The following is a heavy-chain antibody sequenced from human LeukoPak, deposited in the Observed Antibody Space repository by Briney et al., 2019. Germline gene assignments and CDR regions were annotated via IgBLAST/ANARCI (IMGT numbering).Heavy chain of an antibody. J-gene: IGHJ4*02. V-gene: IGHV6-1*01. CDR1: GDSVTANSAA. D-gene: IGHD3-22*01. Sequence: SQTLSLTCAISGDSVTANSAAWNWIRHSPSRGLEWLGRTYYRSKWYSDYAVSVQSRIIISADTSKNQFSLQLNSVTPEDTAVYYCASGYQLHGWGQGTLVTVSS. CDR2: TYYRSKWYS. CDR3: ASGYQLHG.